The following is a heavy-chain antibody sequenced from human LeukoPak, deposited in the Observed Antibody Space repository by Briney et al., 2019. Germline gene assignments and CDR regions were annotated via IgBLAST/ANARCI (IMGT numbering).Heavy chain of an antibody. CDR3: ARDNYYGSGFDP. J-gene: IGHJ5*02. Sequence: SETLSLTCTVSGGSISSSSYYWGWIRQPPGKGLEWIGSIYYSGSTYYNPSLKSRVTISVDRSKNQFSLKLSSVTAADTAVYYCARDNYYGSGFDPWGQGTLVTVSS. D-gene: IGHD3-10*01. CDR1: GGSISSSSYY. V-gene: IGHV4-39*07. CDR2: IYYSGST.